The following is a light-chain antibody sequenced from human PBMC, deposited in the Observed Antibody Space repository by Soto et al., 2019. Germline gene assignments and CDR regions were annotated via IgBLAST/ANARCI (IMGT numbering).Light chain of an antibody. CDR1: QSISNY. CDR2: AES. CDR3: LQSYSTPFT. J-gene: IGKJ3*01. V-gene: IGKV1-39*01. Sequence: DIQMTQSPSSLSASVGDSVTITCRASQSISNYLNWYQQKPGKAPKLLVYAESSLQSGVPSRFSGSGSGTEFTLTIGSPQPEDFATYYCLQSYSTPFTFVPGTKVDIK.